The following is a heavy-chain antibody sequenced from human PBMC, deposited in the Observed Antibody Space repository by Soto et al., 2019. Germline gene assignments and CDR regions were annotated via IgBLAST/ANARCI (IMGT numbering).Heavy chain of an antibody. J-gene: IGHJ4*02. Sequence: QVQLQQWGAGLLKPSETLSLTCAVYGGSFSGYYWTWIRQSPEKGLEWIGEVNHSGTTYYNPSLKTRVTISVHTPKNQFSLKMISVTAADTAVYYCARGIGYCSSINCYSSRRLRFDSWGQGTLVTFSS. CDR2: VNHSGTT. CDR3: ARGIGYCSSINCYSSRRLRFDS. D-gene: IGHD2-2*01. V-gene: IGHV4-34*01. CDR1: GGSFSGYY.